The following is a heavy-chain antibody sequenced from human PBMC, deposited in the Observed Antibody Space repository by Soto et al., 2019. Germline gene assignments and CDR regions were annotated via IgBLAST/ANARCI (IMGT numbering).Heavy chain of an antibody. CDR1: GGSISSGFYS. V-gene: IGHV4-39*01. J-gene: IGHJ5*02. D-gene: IGHD2-2*02. Sequence: SETLSLTCAVSGGSISSGFYSWGRIRQPPGKGLEWIGGIYNSGNTYRNPSLKSRVTISVDTSKNQFSLRLTSVTAADTAVYYCVHISTAIYWFDPWGQGTLVTVSS. CDR2: IYNSGNT. CDR3: VHISTAIYWFDP.